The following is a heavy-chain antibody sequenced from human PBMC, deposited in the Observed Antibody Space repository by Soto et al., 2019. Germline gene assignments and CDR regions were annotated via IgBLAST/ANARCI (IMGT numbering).Heavy chain of an antibody. Sequence: ETLSLTCTVSGASISSSYWSWIRQPPGKGLEWIGYIFHSGTTNYNPSLKSRVTISVDTSKNQFSLNLSSLTTADTAIYYCAKDCSGASCGFDIWGQGTLVTVSS. V-gene: IGHV4-59*01. J-gene: IGHJ4*02. CDR3: AKDCSGASCGFDI. CDR1: GASISSSY. D-gene: IGHD2-15*01. CDR2: IFHSGTT.